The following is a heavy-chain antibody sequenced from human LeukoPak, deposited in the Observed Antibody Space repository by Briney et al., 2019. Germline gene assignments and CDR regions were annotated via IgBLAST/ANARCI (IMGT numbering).Heavy chain of an antibody. Sequence: PGRSLRLSCAASGFTFSTYATNWVRQAPGKGLEWVAVISYDGRQNYYADSVKGRFTISRDNSKNTLYLQMNSLRDEDSAAYYCARVYLERLTAGYFDHWGQGTWVTVSP. J-gene: IGHJ4*02. CDR1: GFTFSTYA. CDR2: ISYDGRQN. V-gene: IGHV3-30*04. CDR3: ARVYLERLTAGYFDH. D-gene: IGHD2-8*01.